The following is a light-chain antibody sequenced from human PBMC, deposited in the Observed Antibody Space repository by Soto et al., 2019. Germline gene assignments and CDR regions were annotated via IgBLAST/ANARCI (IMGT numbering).Light chain of an antibody. Sequence: QSALTQPASVSGSPGQSITISCTGNSSEIGAYNFVSWYQQHPGKAPKLMLYDVNIRPSGVSNRFSGSKSGNTASLTTSGLQAEDEADYYCTLWTTSTPMIFGGGTKLTVL. CDR2: DVN. V-gene: IGLV2-14*03. J-gene: IGLJ2*01. CDR3: TLWTTSTPMI. CDR1: SSEIGAYNF.